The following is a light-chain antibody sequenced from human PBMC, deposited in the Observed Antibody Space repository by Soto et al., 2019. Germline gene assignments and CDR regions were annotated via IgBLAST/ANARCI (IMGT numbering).Light chain of an antibody. CDR1: SSDVGGYNY. CDR3: SSYTSSSTHVV. J-gene: IGLJ2*01. Sequence: QSALTQPASVSGSPGQSITISCTGTSSDVGGYNYVSWYQQHPGKAPKLMIYEVSKRPSGVSNLFSGSKSGNTASLTISGLQAEDESDYYCSSYTSSSTHVVFGGGTQVTVL. V-gene: IGLV2-14*01. CDR2: EVS.